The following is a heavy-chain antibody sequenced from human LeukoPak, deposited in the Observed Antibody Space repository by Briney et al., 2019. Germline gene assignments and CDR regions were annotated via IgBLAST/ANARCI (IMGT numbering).Heavy chain of an antibody. J-gene: IGHJ4*02. V-gene: IGHV3-48*01. CDR1: GFTFSSYS. CDR2: ISSSSSTI. D-gene: IGHD6-13*01. Sequence: GGSLRLSCAASGFTFSSYSMNWVRQAPGKGLEWVSYISSSSSTIYYADSVKGRFTISRDNAKNSLYLQMNSLRAEDTAVYYCTRDPIATAASGGDYWGQGTLVTVSS. CDR3: TRDPIATAASGGDY.